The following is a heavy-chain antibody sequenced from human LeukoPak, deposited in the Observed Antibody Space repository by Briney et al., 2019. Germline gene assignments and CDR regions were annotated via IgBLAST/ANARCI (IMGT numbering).Heavy chain of an antibody. Sequence: PGGSLRLSCAASGSTFSSYSMNWVRQAPGKGLEWVSSISSSSYIYYADSVKGRFTISRDNAKNSLYLQMNSLRAEDTAVYYCARDWAGGGAFDIWGQGTMVTVSS. J-gene: IGHJ3*02. D-gene: IGHD1-26*01. CDR3: ARDWAGGGAFDI. V-gene: IGHV3-21*01. CDR2: ISSSSYI. CDR1: GSTFSSYS.